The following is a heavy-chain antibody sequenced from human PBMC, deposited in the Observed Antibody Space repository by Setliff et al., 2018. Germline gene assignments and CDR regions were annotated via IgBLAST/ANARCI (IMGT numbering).Heavy chain of an antibody. D-gene: IGHD6-6*01. CDR3: ARGRNVAARLLDT. CDR2: INHSGTT. J-gene: IGHJ5*02. CDR1: GGTFSDYY. Sequence: ETLSLTCTAYGGTFSDYYWTWIRQPPGKGLEWIGEINHSGTTNYNPSLKSRVTISVDTSKNQFSLTMSSVTAADAAVYYCARGRNVAARLLDTWGQGIRVTVSS. V-gene: IGHV4-34*01.